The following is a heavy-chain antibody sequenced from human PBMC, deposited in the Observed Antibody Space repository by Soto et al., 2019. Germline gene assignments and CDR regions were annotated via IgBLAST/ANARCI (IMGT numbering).Heavy chain of an antibody. CDR3: AQRVTYSTHYTVGWFDP. V-gene: IGHV2-5*02. CDR2: IYWDNDK. CDR1: GLSLSTRGVG. Sequence: QITLKESGPALMEPTQTLTLTCSLSGLSLSTRGVGVGWLRQAPGKALECLAIIYWDNDKRYNPSLKTRLTITKAPPKNNVVLTMPHMGPVDTAISYCAQRVTYSTHYTVGWFDPWGQGTLVTVS. J-gene: IGHJ5*02. D-gene: IGHD4-4*01.